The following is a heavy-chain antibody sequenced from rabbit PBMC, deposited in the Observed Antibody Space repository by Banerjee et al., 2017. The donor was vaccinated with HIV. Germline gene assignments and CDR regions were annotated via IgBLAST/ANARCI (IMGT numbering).Heavy chain of an antibody. CDR2: IYNGDGST. CDR3: ARDLVAVIGWNFRL. V-gene: IGHV1S47*01. J-gene: IGHJ6*01. CDR1: GFDFSSDA. Sequence: EESGGGLVQPEGSLTLTCKASGFDFSSDAMCWVRQAPGKGPEWIACIYNGDGSTYYPSWVNGRFTISKTSSTTVTLQMTNLTGADTATYFCARDLVAVIGWNFRLWGQGTLVTVS. D-gene: IGHD5-1*01.